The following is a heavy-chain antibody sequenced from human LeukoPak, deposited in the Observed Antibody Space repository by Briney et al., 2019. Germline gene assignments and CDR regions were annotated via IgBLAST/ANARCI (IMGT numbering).Heavy chain of an antibody. V-gene: IGHV3-7*03. Sequence: GGSLRLSCAASGFTFSSYWMNWARQAPGKGLEWVASINHNGNVNYYVDSVKGRFTISRDNAKNTLYLQMNSLRAEDTAVYYCARERYFDYWGQGTLVTVSS. CDR1: GFTFSSYW. J-gene: IGHJ4*02. CDR2: INHNGNVN. CDR3: ARERYFDY.